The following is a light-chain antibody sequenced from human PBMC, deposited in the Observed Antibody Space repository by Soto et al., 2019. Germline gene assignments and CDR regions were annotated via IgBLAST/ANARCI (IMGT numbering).Light chain of an antibody. CDR2: GAS. CDR3: QQYGSSPGT. Sequence: EIVLTQSPGTLSLSQGERATLSCRASQSVSSSYLAWYQQKPGQAPRLLIYGASIRATGIPDRFSGSGSGTDFTLTISRLEPEDVAIYFCQQYGSSPGTFGPGTEVVIK. CDR1: QSVSSSY. J-gene: IGKJ3*01. V-gene: IGKV3-20*01.